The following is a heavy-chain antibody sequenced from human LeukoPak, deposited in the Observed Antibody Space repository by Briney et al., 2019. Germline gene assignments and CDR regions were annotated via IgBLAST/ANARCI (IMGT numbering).Heavy chain of an antibody. V-gene: IGHV4-34*01. CDR2: IYYSGST. D-gene: IGHD6-13*01. J-gene: IGHJ4*02. CDR1: GGSFSGYY. CDR3: ARHGWEQQLIDYFDY. Sequence: PSETLSLTCAVYGGSFSGYYWSWIRQPPGKGLEWIGSIYYSGSTYYNPSLKSRVTISVDTSKNQFSLKLSSVTAADMAVYYCARHGWEQQLIDYFDYWAREPWSPSPQ.